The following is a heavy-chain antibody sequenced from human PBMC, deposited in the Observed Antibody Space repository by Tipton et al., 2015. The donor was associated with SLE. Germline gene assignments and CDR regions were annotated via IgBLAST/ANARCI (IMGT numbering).Heavy chain of an antibody. CDR3: ARARYCSSTSCYEAYYGMDV. V-gene: IGHV3-21*01. CDR1: GFAFSTHS. D-gene: IGHD2-2*01. J-gene: IGHJ6*02. CDR2: ITSNGKYV. Sequence: SLRLSCAASGFAFSTHSMSWVRQAPGKGLEWVSSITSNGKYVYYADSVKGRFTISRDNSKNTLYLQMNSLRAEDTAVYYCARARYCSSTSCYEAYYGMDVWGQGTTVTVSS.